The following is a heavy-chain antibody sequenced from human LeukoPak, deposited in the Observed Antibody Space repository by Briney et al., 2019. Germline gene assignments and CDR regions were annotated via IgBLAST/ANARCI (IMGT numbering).Heavy chain of an antibody. D-gene: IGHD3-3*01. CDR1: GYTLTEIF. CDR2: FDPEDGER. J-gene: IGHJ4*02. Sequence: GASVKVSCKVSGYTLTEIFMQWMRQAPGKGLEWMGSFDPEDGERIYAQKFQGRVTTTEDTFTDTAYMELSNLRFDDTAVYYCATARRFLEWLPHYYFDYWGQGTLVTVSS. CDR3: ATARRFLEWLPHYYFDY. V-gene: IGHV1-24*01.